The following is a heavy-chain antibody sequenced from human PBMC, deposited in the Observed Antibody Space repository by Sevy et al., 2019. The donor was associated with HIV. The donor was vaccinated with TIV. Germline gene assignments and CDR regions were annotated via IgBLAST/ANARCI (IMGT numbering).Heavy chain of an antibody. CDR2: IIPIFGTA. CDR1: GGTFSSYA. J-gene: IGHJ4*02. Sequence: ASVKVSCKASGGTFSSYAISWVRQAPGQGLEWMGGIIPIFGTANYTQKFQGRVTITADESTSTAYMELSSLRSEDTAVYYRARVPWGPKNFDYFDYWGQGTLVTVSS. D-gene: IGHD7-27*01. CDR3: ARVPWGPKNFDYFDY. V-gene: IGHV1-69*13.